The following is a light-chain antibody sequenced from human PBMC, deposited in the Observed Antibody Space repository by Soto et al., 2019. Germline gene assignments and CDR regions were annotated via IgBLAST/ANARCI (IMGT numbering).Light chain of an antibody. CDR1: QSVRSSF. Sequence: EIVLTQSPGTLSLSPGERATLCFRASQSVRSSFLAWFQQRPGQAPRLLIFGASNRATGIPARFSGSGSGTDFTLTISSLEPEDFAVYYCQQRSNWPLTFGQGTKVDIK. V-gene: IGKV3-11*01. J-gene: IGKJ1*01. CDR3: QQRSNWPLT. CDR2: GAS.